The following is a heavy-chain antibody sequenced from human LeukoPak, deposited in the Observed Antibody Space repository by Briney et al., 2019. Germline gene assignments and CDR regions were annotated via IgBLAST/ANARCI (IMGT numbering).Heavy chain of an antibody. J-gene: IGHJ4*02. V-gene: IGHV4-39*01. CDR1: GGSISSSSYY. CDR3: ASAGAPYYFVY. CDR2: IYYSGST. D-gene: IGHD3-10*01. Sequence: SETLSLTCTVSGGSISSSSYYWGWIRQPPGKGLEWTGSIYYSGSTYYNPSLKSRVTISADTSKNQFSLKLSSVTAADTAVYYCASAGAPYYFVYWGQGTLVTVSP.